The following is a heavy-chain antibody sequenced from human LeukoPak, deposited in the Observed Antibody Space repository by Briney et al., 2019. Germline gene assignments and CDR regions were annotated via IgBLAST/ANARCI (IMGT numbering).Heavy chain of an antibody. D-gene: IGHD2-21*02. CDR2: IHPLVTY. CDR3: AGGRGRSKAGDV. CDR1: AGSCDDYY. J-gene: IGHJ4*02. Sequence: SETLSLTCAVHAGSCDDYYCGWIRQPPGEWREWIGEIHPLVTYYYNTSLRSRATISINTSKSQFSLRWTSVTATTPALYYVAGGRGRSKAGDVWGQGSLVIVSS. V-gene: IGHV4-34*01.